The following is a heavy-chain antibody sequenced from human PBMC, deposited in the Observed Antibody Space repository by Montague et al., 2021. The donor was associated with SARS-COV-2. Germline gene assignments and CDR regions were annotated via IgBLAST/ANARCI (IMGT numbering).Heavy chain of an antibody. J-gene: IGHJ5*02. CDR1: GFTFSSSD. V-gene: IGHV3-13*04. D-gene: IGHD3-10*01. CDR3: ARGRYYGSGSYYNDH. CDR2: IGTAGDT. Sequence: SLRLSFAASGFTFSSSDMHWVRQATGKGLEWVSAIGTAGDTYYPGSVMGRFTISRENAKNSLYLQMNSLRAGDTAIYYCARGRYYGSGSYYNDHWGQGTLVTVSS.